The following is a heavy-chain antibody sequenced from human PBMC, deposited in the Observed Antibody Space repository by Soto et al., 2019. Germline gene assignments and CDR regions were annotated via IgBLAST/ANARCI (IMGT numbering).Heavy chain of an antibody. CDR2: ISNSRSDK. Sequence: GGSLRLSCAASGFTFSSYSMNWVRQAPGKGLEWVASISNSRSDKYYADSVKGRFTISRDNSKNSLYLQMNSLRAEDTAVYYCARDSGGGSTWFDPWGQGTLVTVSS. CDR1: GFTFSSYS. CDR3: ARDSGGGSTWFDP. J-gene: IGHJ5*02. V-gene: IGHV3-21*01. D-gene: IGHD3-10*01.